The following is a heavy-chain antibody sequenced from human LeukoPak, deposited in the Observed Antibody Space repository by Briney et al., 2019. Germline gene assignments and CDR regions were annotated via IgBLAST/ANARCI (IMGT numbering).Heavy chain of an antibody. CDR2: IYYNGST. D-gene: IGHD6-13*01. J-gene: IGHJ5*02. CDR1: GGSISSYY. CDR3: ARSHRPKKYSSSWYP. V-gene: IGHV4-59*01. Sequence: SETLSLTCTVSGGSISSYYWSWIRQPPGKGLEWIGYIYYNGSTNYNPSLKSRVTISVDTSKNQFSLKLSSVTAADTAVYYCARSHRPKKYSSSWYPWGQGTLVTVSS.